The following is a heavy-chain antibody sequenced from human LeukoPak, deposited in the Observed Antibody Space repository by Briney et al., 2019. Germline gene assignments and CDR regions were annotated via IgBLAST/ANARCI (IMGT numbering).Heavy chain of an antibody. J-gene: IGHJ4*02. V-gene: IGHV4-34*01. CDR1: GGSFSGYY. CDR3: ARVGSIFRVVGPDY. CDR2: INHSGST. D-gene: IGHD3-3*01. Sequence: PSETLSLTCAVYGGSFSGYYWSWIRQPPGKGLKWIGEINHSGSTNYNPPLNSRVNISVDTSRNQFSLKLSSVTAADTAVYYCARVGSIFRVVGPDYWGQGTLVTVSS.